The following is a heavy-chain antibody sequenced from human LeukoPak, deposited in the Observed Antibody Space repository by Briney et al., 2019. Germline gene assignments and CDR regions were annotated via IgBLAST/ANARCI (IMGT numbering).Heavy chain of an antibody. CDR1: GFTFSSYA. Sequence: GGSLRLSCAASGFTFSSYAMSWVRQAPGKGLEWVSAISGSGGSTYYADSVKGRFTISRDNSKNTLYLQMNSLRAEDTAVYYCAKAVITFGGVIQAYDYWGQGTLVTVSS. V-gene: IGHV3-23*01. D-gene: IGHD3-16*02. CDR2: ISGSGGST. CDR3: AKAVITFGGVIQAYDY. J-gene: IGHJ4*02.